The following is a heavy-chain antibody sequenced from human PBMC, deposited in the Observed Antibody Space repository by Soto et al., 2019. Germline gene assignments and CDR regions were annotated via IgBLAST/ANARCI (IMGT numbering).Heavy chain of an antibody. V-gene: IGHV3-30*18. J-gene: IGHJ4*02. CDR1: GFTFSDYA. Sequence: VQLVESGGGVVQPGRSLRLSCAASGFTFSDYAMHWVRQAPGKGLEWVAVVSHDGRNTHYADSVKGRFTISRDSSKNTVSLEMPSLSAEDTAVYYCAKGGRQWLVTSDFNYWGQGALVTVSS. CDR2: VSHDGRNT. CDR3: AKGGRQWLVTSDFNY. D-gene: IGHD6-19*01.